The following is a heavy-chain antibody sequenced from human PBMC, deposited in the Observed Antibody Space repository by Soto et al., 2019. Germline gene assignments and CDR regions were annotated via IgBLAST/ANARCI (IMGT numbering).Heavy chain of an antibody. CDR1: GFSFSSYS. V-gene: IGHV3-21*01. CDR2: ISSSGTYI. CDR3: ARDYGDDALGGYYFDY. Sequence: EVQLVESGGGLVKPGGSLRLSCAASGFSFSSYSMNWVRQAPGKGLEWVSSISSSGTYIYYADSVRGRFTISRDNAKNSLYMQMNSLRAEDTAVYYCARDYGDDALGGYYFDYCGQGILVTVSS. D-gene: IGHD4-17*01. J-gene: IGHJ4*02.